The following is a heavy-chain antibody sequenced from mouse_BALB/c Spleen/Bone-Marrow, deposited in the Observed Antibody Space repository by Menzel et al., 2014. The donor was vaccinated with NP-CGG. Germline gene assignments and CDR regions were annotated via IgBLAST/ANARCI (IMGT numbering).Heavy chain of an antibody. V-gene: IGHV1S81*02. J-gene: IGHJ1*01. D-gene: IGHD1-1*01. CDR1: GYTFTSYY. CDR3: TRDHYYCGSSYWYYDV. Sequence: QVQLKQSGAELVKPGASVKLSCKASGYTFTSYYMYWVKQRPGQGLEWIGGINPSNGGTNFNEKFKSKATLTVDKSSSAAYMQLSGLTSEDSAVDYWTRDHYYCGSSYWYYDVWDAGATVDVSS. CDR2: INPSNGGT.